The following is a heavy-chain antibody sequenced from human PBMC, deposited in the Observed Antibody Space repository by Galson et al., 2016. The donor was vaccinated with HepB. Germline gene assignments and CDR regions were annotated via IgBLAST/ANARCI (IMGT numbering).Heavy chain of an antibody. CDR2: IHPSGGYT. D-gene: IGHD2-15*01. V-gene: IGHV1-46*01. J-gene: IGHJ5*02. CDR3: ARDNTRWSFDP. CDR1: GYTFTSCS. Sequence: SVKVSCKASGYTFTSCSMHWVRQAPGQGPEWMGIIHPSGGYTRYAQNFQGRVTMTRDTSTSTVYMELSRLKSEDTAMYYCARDNTRWSFDPWGQGTLVTISS.